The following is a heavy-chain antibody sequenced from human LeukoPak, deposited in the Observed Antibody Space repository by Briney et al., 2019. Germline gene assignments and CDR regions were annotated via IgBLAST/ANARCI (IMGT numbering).Heavy chain of an antibody. D-gene: IGHD5-18*01. Sequence: GASVKVSCKASGGTFSSYAISWVRQAPGQGLEWMGGIIPIFGTANYAQKFQGRVTITADESTSTAYMELSSLRSEDAAVYYCARVPRIQLWFYMDVWGKGTTVTVSS. CDR3: ARVPRIQLWFYMDV. CDR1: GGTFSSYA. V-gene: IGHV1-69*13. J-gene: IGHJ6*03. CDR2: IIPIFGTA.